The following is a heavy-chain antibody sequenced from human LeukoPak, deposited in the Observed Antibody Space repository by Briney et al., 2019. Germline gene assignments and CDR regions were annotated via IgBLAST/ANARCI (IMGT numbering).Heavy chain of an antibody. CDR1: GFTFSSYA. CDR2: IYYSGST. Sequence: GSLRLSCAASGFTFSSYAMSWVRQAPGKGLEWIGNIYYSGSTYYNPSLKSRVTISVDTSKDQFSLRLSSVTAADTAVYYCARDSVNFSQGIWAFDIWGQGTMVTVSS. D-gene: IGHD3-16*01. J-gene: IGHJ3*02. CDR3: ARDSVNFSQGIWAFDI. V-gene: IGHV4-39*02.